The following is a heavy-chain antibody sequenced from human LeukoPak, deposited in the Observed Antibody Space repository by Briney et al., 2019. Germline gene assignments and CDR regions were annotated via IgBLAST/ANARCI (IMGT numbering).Heavy chain of an antibody. CDR3: ARDTARYDY. CDR2: ISAYNGHT. CDR1: GYTFTSYA. V-gene: IGHV1-18*01. J-gene: IGHJ4*02. Sequence: GASVTVSCKASGYTFTSYAISWVRQAPGQGLEWMGWISAYNGHTNYAQKLQGRVTMTRDTSTSTVYMELRRLRSDDTAVYYCARDTARYDYWGQGNLGTVSS. D-gene: IGHD4-17*01.